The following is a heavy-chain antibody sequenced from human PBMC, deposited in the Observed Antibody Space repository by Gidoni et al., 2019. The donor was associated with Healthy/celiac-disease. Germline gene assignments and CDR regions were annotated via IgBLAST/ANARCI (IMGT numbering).Heavy chain of an antibody. CDR3: ARDRRYYYGSGLGSDAFDI. D-gene: IGHD3-10*01. V-gene: IGHV3-21*01. Sequence: EVQLVESGGGLVKPGGSRRVACAASGFTFSSYSMNWVRQAPGKGLEWVSSISSSSSYISYADSVKGRFTISRDNAKNSLYLQMNSLRAEDTAVYYCARDRRYYYGSGLGSDAFDIWGQGTMVTVSS. CDR1: GFTFSSYS. J-gene: IGHJ3*02. CDR2: ISSSSSYI.